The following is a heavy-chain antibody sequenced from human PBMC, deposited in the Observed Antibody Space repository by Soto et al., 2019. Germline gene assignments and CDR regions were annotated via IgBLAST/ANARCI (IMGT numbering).Heavy chain of an antibody. CDR3: AAGESRPYYFDY. J-gene: IGHJ4*02. CDR1: GFTFSSYA. Sequence: GGSLRLSCAASGFTFSSYAMSWVRQAPGKGLEWVSAISGSGGSTYYADSVKGRFTISRDNSKNTLYLQMNSLRAEDTAVYYCAAGESRPYYFDYWGQGTLVTVSS. CDR2: ISGSGGST. D-gene: IGHD3-16*01. V-gene: IGHV3-23*01.